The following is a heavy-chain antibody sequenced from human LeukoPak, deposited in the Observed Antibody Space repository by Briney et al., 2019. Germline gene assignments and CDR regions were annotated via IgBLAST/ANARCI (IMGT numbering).Heavy chain of an antibody. CDR2: IKQDGSEG. CDR3: AREWGIDY. Sequence: GGSLRLSCAASGFSFSNYWMNWVRQAPGKGLEWVASIKQDGSEGLYVDSVKGRFTISRDNAKNSLYLQMNSLRAEDTAVYYCAREWGIDYWGQGTLVTVSS. V-gene: IGHV3-7*03. D-gene: IGHD3-16*01. J-gene: IGHJ4*02. CDR1: GFSFSNYW.